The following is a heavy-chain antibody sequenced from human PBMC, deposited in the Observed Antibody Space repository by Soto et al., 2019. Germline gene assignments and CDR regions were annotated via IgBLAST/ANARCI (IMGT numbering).Heavy chain of an antibody. CDR2: ISSSGSTI. CDR1: GFTFSSYE. CDR3: ARDDFLYCSGGSCYAQDAFDI. Sequence: PGGSLRRSCAASGFTFSSYEMNWVRQAPGKGLEWVSYISSSGSTIYYADSVKGRFTISRDNAKNSLYLQMNSLRAEDTAVYYCARDDFLYCSGGSCYAQDAFDIWGQGTMVTVSS. D-gene: IGHD2-15*01. V-gene: IGHV3-48*03. J-gene: IGHJ3*02.